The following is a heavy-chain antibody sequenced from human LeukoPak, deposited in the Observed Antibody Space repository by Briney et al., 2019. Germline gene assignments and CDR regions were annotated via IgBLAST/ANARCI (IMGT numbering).Heavy chain of an antibody. CDR1: GYTLTELS. CDR3: ATAFILGDLEWLFSIGY. CDR2: FDPEDGET. J-gene: IGHJ4*02. Sequence: GASVKVSCKVSGYTLTELSMHWVRQAPGKGLEWMGGFDPEDGETIYAQKFQGRVTMTEDTSTDTAYMELSSLRSEDTAVYYCATAFILGDLEWLFSIGYWGQGTLVTVSS. V-gene: IGHV1-24*01. D-gene: IGHD3-3*01.